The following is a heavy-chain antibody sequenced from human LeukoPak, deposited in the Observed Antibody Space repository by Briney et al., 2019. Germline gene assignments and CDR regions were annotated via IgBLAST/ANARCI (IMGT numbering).Heavy chain of an antibody. CDR2: INPSGGST. D-gene: IGHD3-22*01. J-gene: IGHJ4*02. V-gene: IGHV1-46*01. Sequence: ASVKVSCKASGYTFTSYYMHWVRQAPGQGLEWRGIINPSGGSTSYAQKFQGRVTMTRDTSTGTVYMELSSLRSEDTAVYYCARDSRGYYDSSGYQHYWGQGTLVTVSS. CDR1: GYTFTSYY. CDR3: ARDSRGYYDSSGYQHY.